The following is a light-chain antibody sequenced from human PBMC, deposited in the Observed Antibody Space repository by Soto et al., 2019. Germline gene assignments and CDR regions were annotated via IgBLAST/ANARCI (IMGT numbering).Light chain of an antibody. CDR1: QTVSTNF. V-gene: IGKV3-20*01. J-gene: IGKJ1*01. CDR2: GAS. CDR3: HQYGSSPVT. Sequence: EIVLTQSPGTLSLSPGERATLSCRASQTVSTNFLAWYQQKPGQAPSLLIYGASSRATGIPDRFSGSGSETDFTLTISRLEPEDFAVYYCHQYGSSPVTFGQGTKVEIK.